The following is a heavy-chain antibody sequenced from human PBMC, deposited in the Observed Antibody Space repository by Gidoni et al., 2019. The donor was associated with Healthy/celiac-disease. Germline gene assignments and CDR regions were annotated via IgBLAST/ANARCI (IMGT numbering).Heavy chain of an antibody. D-gene: IGHD6-19*01. CDR3: ARNSGPAGPFDY. J-gene: IGHJ4*02. Sequence: QVQLVESGGGVVQPGRSLRLSCAASGFTFSSYGMHWVRQAPGKGLEWVAVIWYDGSNKYYADSVKGRFTISRDNSKNTLYLQMNSLRAEDTAVYYCARNSGPAGPFDYWGQGTLVTVSS. CDR2: IWYDGSNK. CDR1: GFTFSSYG. V-gene: IGHV3-33*08.